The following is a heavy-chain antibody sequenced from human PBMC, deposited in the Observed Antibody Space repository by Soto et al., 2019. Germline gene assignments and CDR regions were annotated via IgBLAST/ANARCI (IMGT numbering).Heavy chain of an antibody. CDR2: INHSGST. J-gene: IGHJ3*02. CDR1: GGSFSGYY. V-gene: IGHV4-34*01. CDR3: AREGSGWDRRTMGDAFDI. D-gene: IGHD6-19*01. Sequence: ASETLSLTCAVYGGSFSGYYWGWIRQPPGKGLEWIGEINHSGSTNYNPSLKSRVTISVDTSKNQFSLKLSSVTAADTAVYYCAREGSGWDRRTMGDAFDIWGQGTMVTVSS.